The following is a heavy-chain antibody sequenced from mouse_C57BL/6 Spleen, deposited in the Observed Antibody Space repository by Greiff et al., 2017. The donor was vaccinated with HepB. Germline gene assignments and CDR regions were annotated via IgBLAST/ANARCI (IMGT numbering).Heavy chain of an antibody. Sequence: EVQGVESGPELVKPGASVKISCKASGYTFTDYYMNWVKQSHGKSLEWIGDINPNNGGTSYNQKFKGKATLTVDKSSSTAYMELRSLTSEDSAVYYCATWLLRGYAMDYWGQGTSVTVSS. CDR1: GYTFTDYY. CDR2: INPNNGGT. V-gene: IGHV1-26*01. CDR3: ATWLLRGYAMDY. J-gene: IGHJ4*01. D-gene: IGHD2-3*01.